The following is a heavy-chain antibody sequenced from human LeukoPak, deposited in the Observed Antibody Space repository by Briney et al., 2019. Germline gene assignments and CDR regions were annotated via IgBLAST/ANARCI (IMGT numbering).Heavy chain of an antibody. V-gene: IGHV1-18*01. CDR3: ARFGTAAAAGTGFDP. CDR2: ISAYNGNT. CDR1: GYTFTSYD. D-gene: IGHD6-13*01. Sequence: ASVKVSCKASGYTFTSYDITWVRQAPGQGLEWMGWISAYNGNTNFAQKLQGRVTMTTDTSTSTAYMELRSLTSDDTAVYYCARFGTAAAAGTGFDPWGQGTLVTVSS. J-gene: IGHJ5*02.